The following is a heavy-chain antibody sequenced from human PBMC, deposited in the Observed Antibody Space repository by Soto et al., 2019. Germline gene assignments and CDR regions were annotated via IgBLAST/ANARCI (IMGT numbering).Heavy chain of an antibody. CDR3: ARLPPRPYGDKNDAFDI. Sequence: GESLKISCKGSGYSFTSYWIGWVRQMPGKGLEWMGIIYPGDSDTRYSPSFQGQVTISADKSISTAYLQWSSLKASDTAMYYCARLPPRPYGDKNDAFDIWGQGTMVTVSS. J-gene: IGHJ3*02. CDR1: GYSFTSYW. D-gene: IGHD4-17*01. CDR2: IYPGDSDT. V-gene: IGHV5-51*01.